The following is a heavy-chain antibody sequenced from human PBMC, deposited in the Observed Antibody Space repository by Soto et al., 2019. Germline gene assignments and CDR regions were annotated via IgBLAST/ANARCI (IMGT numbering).Heavy chain of an antibody. CDR2: IIPILGIA. Sequence: ASVKVSCKASGGTFSRYTIIWVRQAPGQGLEWMGRIIPILGIANYAQKFQGRVTITADKSTSTAYMELSSLRSEDTAVYYCARVDSYSIFGVVNIFDYWGQGTLVTVSS. CDR3: ARVDSYSIFGVVNIFDY. J-gene: IGHJ4*02. CDR1: GGTFSRYT. V-gene: IGHV1-69*02. D-gene: IGHD3-3*01.